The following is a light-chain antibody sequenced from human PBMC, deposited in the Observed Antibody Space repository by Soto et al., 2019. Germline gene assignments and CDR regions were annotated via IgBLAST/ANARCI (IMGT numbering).Light chain of an antibody. Sequence: DIQMTQSPSSLSASVGDRVTITFRASQSISSYLNWYQQKPGKAPKLLIYAASSLQSGVPSRFSGSGSGTDFALTISNLQPEDFATYYCQQSYSTPPETFGQGTKVDIK. CDR2: AAS. CDR3: QQSYSTPPET. CDR1: QSISSY. J-gene: IGKJ1*01. V-gene: IGKV1-39*01.